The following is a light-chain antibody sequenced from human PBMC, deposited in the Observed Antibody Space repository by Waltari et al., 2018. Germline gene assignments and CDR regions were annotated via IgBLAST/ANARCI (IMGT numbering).Light chain of an antibody. Sequence: QSALTQPRSVSGSPGLSVTIPCTGTSSDVGGYDHGSGYQQHPGKAPKLMIHDVSRRPSGVPDRFSGSKSGNTASLTIFGLQAEDEADYYCCSYAGTYSLIFGGGTKVIVL. CDR2: DVS. J-gene: IGLJ2*01. CDR1: SSDVGGYDH. CDR3: CSYAGTYSLI. V-gene: IGLV2-11*01.